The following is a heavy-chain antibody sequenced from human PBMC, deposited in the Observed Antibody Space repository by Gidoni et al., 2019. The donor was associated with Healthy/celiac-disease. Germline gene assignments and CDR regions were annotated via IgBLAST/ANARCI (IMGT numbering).Heavy chain of an antibody. J-gene: IGHJ6*02. D-gene: IGHD2-2*01. CDR3: AMMVVVPAAHYYYYGMDV. V-gene: IGHV1-69*01. CDR1: GGTFSSYA. CDR2: IIPIFGTA. Sequence: QVQLVQSGAEVKKPGSSVKVSCKASGGTFSSYAISWVRQAPGQGLEWMGGIIPIFGTANYAQKVQGRVTITADESTSTAYMELSSLRSEDTAVYYCAMMVVVPAAHYYYYGMDVWGQGTTVTVSS.